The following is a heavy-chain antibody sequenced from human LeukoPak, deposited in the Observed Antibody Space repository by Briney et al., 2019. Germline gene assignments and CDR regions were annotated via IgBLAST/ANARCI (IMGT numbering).Heavy chain of an antibody. CDR1: RYTFTGYY. Sequence: ASVKVSCKASRYTFTGYYMHWVRQAPGQGLEWMGWINPNSGGTNYAQKFQGRVTMTRDTSISTAYMDLSRLRSDDTAVYYCARADIVGTILTDAFHIWGQGTRVTVSS. CDR3: ARADIVGTILTDAFHI. V-gene: IGHV1-2*02. CDR2: INPNSGGT. D-gene: IGHD5-12*01. J-gene: IGHJ3*02.